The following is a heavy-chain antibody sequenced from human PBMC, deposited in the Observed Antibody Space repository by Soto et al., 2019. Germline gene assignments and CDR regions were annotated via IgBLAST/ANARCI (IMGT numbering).Heavy chain of an antibody. J-gene: IGHJ5*02. CDR3: ATSDEYCKSTCCHNGFDP. D-gene: IGHD2-2*01. Sequence: HIRSVSCGTIRSVGYHRSWIRQHPGKGLEWIGYIYYSGSTCYNPSLKSRVTISVDTSKNQFSLKLSSVTAADTAVYYFATSDEYCKSTCCHNGFDPWGQGTLVTVSS. V-gene: IGHV4-31*02. CDR2: IYYSGST. CDR1: CGTIRSVGYH.